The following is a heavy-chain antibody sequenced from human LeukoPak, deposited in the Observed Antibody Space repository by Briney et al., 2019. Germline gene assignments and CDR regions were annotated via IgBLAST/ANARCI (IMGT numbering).Heavy chain of an antibody. Sequence: GRSLRLSCAASGFTFSSYGMHWVRQAPGKGLEWVAVIWYDGSKKYYADSVKGRFTISRDNAKNSLYLQMNSLRAEDTALYYCAKDTSYGSGWYHVDYWGQGTLVTVSS. D-gene: IGHD6-19*01. V-gene: IGHV3-33*03. J-gene: IGHJ4*02. CDR2: IWYDGSKK. CDR1: GFTFSSYG. CDR3: AKDTSYGSGWYHVDY.